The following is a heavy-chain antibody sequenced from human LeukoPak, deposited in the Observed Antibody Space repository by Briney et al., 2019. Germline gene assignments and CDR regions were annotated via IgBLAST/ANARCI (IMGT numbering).Heavy chain of an antibody. J-gene: IGHJ6*02. V-gene: IGHV3-33*01. CDR3: ARDNYQYYGMDV. Sequence: GRCLRLSCAASGYTFSSCGVHWVRKAPGKGLEWVAVIWYDGSNKYYADSVKGRFTISRDNSKNTLYLQMNSLRAEDTAVYYCARDNYQYYGMDVWGQGTTVTVSS. CDR1: GYTFSSCG. D-gene: IGHD5-24*01. CDR2: IWYDGSNK.